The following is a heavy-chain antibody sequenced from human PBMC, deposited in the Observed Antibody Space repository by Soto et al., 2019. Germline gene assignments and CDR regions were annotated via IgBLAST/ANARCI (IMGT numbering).Heavy chain of an antibody. D-gene: IGHD4-17*01. CDR1: GFTVSSNY. Sequence: EVQLVESGGGLVQPGGSLRLSCAASGFTVSSNYMSWVRQAPGKGLEWVSVIYSGGSTYYADSVKGRFTISRDNSKNTLYLQMNSLRAEDTAVYYCARVSYGDYGSDAFDIWGQGTMVTVSS. CDR2: IYSGGST. J-gene: IGHJ3*02. CDR3: ARVSYGDYGSDAFDI. V-gene: IGHV3-66*01.